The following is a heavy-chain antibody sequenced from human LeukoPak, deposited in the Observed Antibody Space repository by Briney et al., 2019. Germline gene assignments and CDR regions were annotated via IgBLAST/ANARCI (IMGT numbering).Heavy chain of an antibody. CDR3: ASRPQGPYCSGGTCYDYYYGMDV. V-gene: IGHV4-39*01. J-gene: IGHJ6*02. Sequence: SEALSLTCTVSGGSISSSSYYWGWIRQPPGKGLEWIGSIYYSGTTYYNPSLKSRVTISVDASKNQFSLKLTSVTAADTAVYYCASRPQGPYCSGGTCYDYYYGMDVWGQGTTVTVSS. CDR2: IYYSGTT. CDR1: GGSISSSSYY. D-gene: IGHD2-15*01.